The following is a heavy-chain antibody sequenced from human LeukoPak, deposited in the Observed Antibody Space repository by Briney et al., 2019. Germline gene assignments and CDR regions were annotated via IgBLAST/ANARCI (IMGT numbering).Heavy chain of an antibody. CDR2: IYSGGST. V-gene: IGHV3-53*01. CDR3: ARGASIAVAGTYDY. Sequence: GGSLRPSCAASGFTVSSNYMSWVRQAPGKGLEWVSVIYSGGSTYYADSVKGRFTISRDNSKNTLYLQMNSLRAEDTAVYYCARGASIAVAGTYDYWGQGTLVTVSS. D-gene: IGHD6-19*01. CDR1: GFTVSSNY. J-gene: IGHJ4*02.